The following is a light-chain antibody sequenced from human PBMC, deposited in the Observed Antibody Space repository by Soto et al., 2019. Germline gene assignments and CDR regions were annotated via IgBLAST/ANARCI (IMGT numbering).Light chain of an antibody. J-gene: IGLJ3*02. CDR2: SNN. Sequence: QSALTQPPSASGTPGQRVTISCSGSSSNIGSNTVNWYQQLPGTAPKLLIYSNNQRPSGVPDRFSGSKSGTSASLAISGLQSEDEADYYCAVWDVSLKAWVFGGGTKVTVL. CDR1: SSNIGSNT. CDR3: AVWDVSLKAWV. V-gene: IGLV1-44*01.